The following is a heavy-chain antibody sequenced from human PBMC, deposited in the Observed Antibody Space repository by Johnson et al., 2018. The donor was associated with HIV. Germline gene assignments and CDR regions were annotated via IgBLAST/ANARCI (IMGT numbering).Heavy chain of an antibody. D-gene: IGHD1-7*01. CDR3: TTDANWNYGQGAFDV. CDR2: IKSKPAGGTT. CDR1: GFSFSNAW. J-gene: IGHJ3*01. V-gene: IGHV3-15*01. Sequence: VQLVESGGGLVKPGGSLRVSCAASGFSFSNAWMSWVRQAPGKGLEWVGRIKSKPAGGTTDYAAPVKGRFTISRDDSENKLYLQMKSLKTEDTAVYYCTTDANWNYGQGAFDVWGQGTTVTVSS.